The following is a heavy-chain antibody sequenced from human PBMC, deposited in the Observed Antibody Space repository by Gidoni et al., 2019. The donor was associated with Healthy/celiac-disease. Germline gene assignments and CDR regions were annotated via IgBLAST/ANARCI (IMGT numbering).Heavy chain of an antibody. D-gene: IGHD1-26*01. CDR3: ARDLGGSYP. Sequence: EVQLVDSGGGLVKPGVSLRLSCSASGFTFRSYSMNWVRQAPGKGLEWVSSISSSSSYIYYADSVKGRFTISRDNAKNSLYLQMNSLRAEDTAVYYCARDLGGSYPWGQGTLVTVSS. CDR2: ISSSSSYI. J-gene: IGHJ5*02. V-gene: IGHV3-21*01. CDR1: GFTFRSYS.